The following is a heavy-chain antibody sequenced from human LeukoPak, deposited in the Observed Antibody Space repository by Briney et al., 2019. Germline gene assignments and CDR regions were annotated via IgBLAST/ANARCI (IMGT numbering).Heavy chain of an antibody. V-gene: IGHV3-9*01. CDR1: GFTFSSYW. Sequence: GGSLRLSCAASGFTFSSYWMSWVRQAPGKGLEWVSGISWNSGSIGYADSVKGRFTISRDNAKNSLYLQMNSLRAEDTALYYCAKDTGEYYDSSGHLDYWGQGTLVTVSS. J-gene: IGHJ4*02. D-gene: IGHD3-22*01. CDR3: AKDTGEYYDSSGHLDY. CDR2: ISWNSGSI.